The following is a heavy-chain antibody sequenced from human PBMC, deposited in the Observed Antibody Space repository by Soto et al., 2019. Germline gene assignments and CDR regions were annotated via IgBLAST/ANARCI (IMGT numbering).Heavy chain of an antibody. CDR3: ARGSRITIFGVVIIIFDY. CDR1: GGSFSGYY. J-gene: IGHJ4*02. V-gene: IGHV4-34*01. D-gene: IGHD3-3*01. Sequence: SETLSLTCAVYGGSFSGYYWSWIRQPPGKGLEWIGEINHSGSTNYNPSLKSRVTISVDTSKNQFSLKLSSVPAADTAVYYCARGSRITIFGVVIIIFDYWGRGTLVTVSS. CDR2: INHSGST.